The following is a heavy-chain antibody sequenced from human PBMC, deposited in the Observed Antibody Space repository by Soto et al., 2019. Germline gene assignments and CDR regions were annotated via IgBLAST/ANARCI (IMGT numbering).Heavy chain of an antibody. CDR3: AHRRQLGDFDS. CDR2: ICWDDGK. Sequence: QITLKESGPTLVKPTQTLTLTCTFSGFSLSTSGVCVGWFRQPPGKALEWLAIICWDDGKRYSTSLKSRLTITQDTSKKQVVLILTNMDAVDTATYFWAHRRQLGDFDSWGQGTLVTVSS. V-gene: IGHV2-5*02. D-gene: IGHD7-27*01. CDR1: GFSLSTSGVC. J-gene: IGHJ4*02.